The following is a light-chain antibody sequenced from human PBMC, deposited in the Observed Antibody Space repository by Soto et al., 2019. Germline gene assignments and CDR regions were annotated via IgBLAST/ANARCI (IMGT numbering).Light chain of an antibody. V-gene: IGLV2-14*01. CDR3: LSYTTSSTFV. CDR2: EVS. CDR1: SSDVGGYNY. J-gene: IGLJ1*01. Sequence: SVLTQPASVSGSPGQSITISCTGTSSDVGGYNYVSWYQQHPGKAPKLMIYEVSNRPSGVSNRFSGSKSGNTASLTISGLQAEDEADYYCLSYTTSSTFVFGTGTKVTVL.